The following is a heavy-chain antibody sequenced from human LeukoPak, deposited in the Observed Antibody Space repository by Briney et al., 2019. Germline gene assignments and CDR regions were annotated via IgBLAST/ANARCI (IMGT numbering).Heavy chain of an antibody. CDR2: INHSGST. Sequence: SETLSLTCAVYGGSFSGYYWSWIRQPPGKGLEWIGEINHSGSTNYNPSLKSRVTISVDTSKNQFSLKLSSVTAADTAVYYCARLRGYSYGYGVPSFDYWGQGTLVTVSS. D-gene: IGHD5-18*01. CDR1: GGSFSGYY. V-gene: IGHV4-34*01. CDR3: ARLRGYSYGYGVPSFDY. J-gene: IGHJ4*02.